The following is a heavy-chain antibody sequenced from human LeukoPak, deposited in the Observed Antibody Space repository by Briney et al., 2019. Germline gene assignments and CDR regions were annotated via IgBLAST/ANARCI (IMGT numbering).Heavy chain of an antibody. D-gene: IGHD6-19*01. Sequence: GGSLRLSCAASGFTFSNAWMSLVRQAPGKGLEWVGRIKSKTDGGTTDYAAAVKGRFTISRDDSKNTLYLQMNSLKTEDTAVYYCTTEVPRIAVAGTSDYWGQGTLVTVSS. CDR2: IKSKTDGGTT. V-gene: IGHV3-15*01. CDR1: GFTFSNAW. CDR3: TTEVPRIAVAGTSDY. J-gene: IGHJ4*02.